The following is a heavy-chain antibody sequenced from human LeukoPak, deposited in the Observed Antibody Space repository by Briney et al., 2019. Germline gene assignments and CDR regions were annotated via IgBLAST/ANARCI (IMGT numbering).Heavy chain of an antibody. CDR2: ISDDGSNK. Sequence: GGSLRPSCAASGFTFSSNWMSWVRQAPGKGREWVAVISDDGSNKYYADSVKGRFTSSRSNSKNTLCLQMNSLRAEDTAGYYCAKVVYDSSGYVDYWGQGTLVTVSS. CDR3: AKVVYDSSGYVDY. D-gene: IGHD3-22*01. J-gene: IGHJ4*02. CDR1: GFTFSSNW. V-gene: IGHV3-30*18.